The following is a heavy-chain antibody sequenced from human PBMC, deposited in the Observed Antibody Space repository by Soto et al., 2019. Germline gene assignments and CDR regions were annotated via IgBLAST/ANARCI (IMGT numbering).Heavy chain of an antibody. Sequence: VQLVESGGGLVQPGGSLRLSCAASGFTFSSYSMNWVRQAPGKGLEWVSYISSSSSTIYYADSVKGRFTISRDNAKNSLYLQMNSLRDEDTAVYYCASGEYSSSSRKYYYYGMDVWGQGTTVTVSS. D-gene: IGHD6-6*01. CDR1: GFTFSSYS. J-gene: IGHJ6*02. CDR2: ISSSSSTI. CDR3: ASGEYSSSSRKYYYYGMDV. V-gene: IGHV3-48*02.